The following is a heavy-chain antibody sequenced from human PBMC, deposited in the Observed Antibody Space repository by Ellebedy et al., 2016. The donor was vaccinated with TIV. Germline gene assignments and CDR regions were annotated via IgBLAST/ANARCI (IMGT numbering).Heavy chain of an antibody. D-gene: IGHD1-26*01. Sequence: GGSLRLSCVASGITLSSSYVSWVRQAPGKGLEWVSAIYRERDTYYADSVKGRFTVSRDNPRKTVYLEMNSLRAEDTAVYYCSRLGPYSGSYYSPVDYWGQGTLVTVSS. CDR3: SRLGPYSGSYYSPVDY. CDR2: IYRERDT. V-gene: IGHV3-66*04. J-gene: IGHJ4*02. CDR1: GITLSSSY.